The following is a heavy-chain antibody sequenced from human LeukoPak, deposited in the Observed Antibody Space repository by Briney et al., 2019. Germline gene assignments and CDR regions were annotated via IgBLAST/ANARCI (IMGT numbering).Heavy chain of an antibody. Sequence: QPGGSLRLSCASSGFTFSSYGMHWVGQAPGKGLEWVAVISDDGSNKYYVDSVKGRFTISRDNSKNTLYLQMNSLRAEDTAVFYCASSPTYCSSTSCYINYWGQGALVTVSS. CDR3: ASSPTYCSSTSCYINY. J-gene: IGHJ4*02. D-gene: IGHD2-2*02. V-gene: IGHV3-30*03. CDR2: ISDDGSNK. CDR1: GFTFSSYG.